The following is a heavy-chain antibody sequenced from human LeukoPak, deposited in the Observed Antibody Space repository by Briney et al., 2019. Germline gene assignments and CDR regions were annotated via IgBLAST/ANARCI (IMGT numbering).Heavy chain of an antibody. D-gene: IGHD3-10*01. J-gene: IGHJ5*02. V-gene: IGHV1-2*02. CDR3: ARDFGPNMARGVNAGWFDP. CDR2: INPNSGGT. Sequence: ASVKVSCKASGYTFTGYYMHWVRQAPGQGLEWMGWINPNSGGTDYAQKFQGRVTMTRDTSISTAYMELSRLRSDDTAVYYCARDFGPNMARGVNAGWFDPWGQGTLVTVSS. CDR1: GYTFTGYY.